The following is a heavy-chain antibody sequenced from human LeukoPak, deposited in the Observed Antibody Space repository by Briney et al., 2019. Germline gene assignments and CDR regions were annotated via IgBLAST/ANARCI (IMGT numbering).Heavy chain of an antibody. D-gene: IGHD2/OR15-2a*01. CDR1: GYTFTSYA. Sequence: ASVKVSCKASGYTFTSYAMHWVRQAHGQRLEWMGWINAGNGNTKYSQKFQGRVTITRDTSASTAYMELSSLRSEDTAVYYCARDIARKILWPGYWGQGTLVTVSS. V-gene: IGHV1-3*01. CDR3: ARDIARKILWPGY. J-gene: IGHJ4*02. CDR2: INAGNGNT.